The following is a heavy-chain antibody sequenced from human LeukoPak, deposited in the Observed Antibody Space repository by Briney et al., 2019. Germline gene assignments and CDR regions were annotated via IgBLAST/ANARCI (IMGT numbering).Heavy chain of an antibody. CDR2: INHSGST. CDR3: ARSARITMIVVVITSAFDI. J-gene: IGHJ3*02. V-gene: IGHV4-34*01. CDR1: GGSFSGYY. Sequence: SETLSLTCAVYGGSFSGYYWSWIRQPPGKGLEWIGEINHSGSTNYNPSLRSRVTISVDTSKNQFSLKLSSVTAADTAVYYCARSARITMIVVVITSAFDIWGQGTMVTVSS. D-gene: IGHD3-22*01.